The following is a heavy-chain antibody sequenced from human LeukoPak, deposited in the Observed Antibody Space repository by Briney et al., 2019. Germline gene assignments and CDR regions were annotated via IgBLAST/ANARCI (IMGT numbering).Heavy chain of an antibody. V-gene: IGHV3-74*01. Sequence: GGSLRLSCAASGFTFSSYGMSWVRQAPGKGLVWVSRSNSDGSDTTYADSVKGRFTISRDNAKNTLYLQMNSLRVEDTAVYYCAKLRRGYASDYWGQGTLVTVSS. CDR3: AKLRRGYASDY. D-gene: IGHD5-18*01. CDR1: GFTFSSYG. J-gene: IGHJ4*02. CDR2: SNSDGSDT.